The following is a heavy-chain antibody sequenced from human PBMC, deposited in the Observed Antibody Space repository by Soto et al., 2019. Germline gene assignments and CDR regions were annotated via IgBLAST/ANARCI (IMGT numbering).Heavy chain of an antibody. D-gene: IGHD2-15*01. CDR2: IYSGGGT. CDR1: GFTVSSNY. V-gene: IGHV3-53*01. CDR3: AGGYCSGGSCFPTWFDP. Sequence: VQLVESGGGLIQPGGSLRLSCAASGFTVSSNYMSWVRQAPGKGLEWVSTIYSGGGTYYADSVKGRFTVSRDNSKNTLYLQMNSLRAEDTAVYYCAGGYCSGGSCFPTWFDPWGQGTLVTVSS. J-gene: IGHJ5*02.